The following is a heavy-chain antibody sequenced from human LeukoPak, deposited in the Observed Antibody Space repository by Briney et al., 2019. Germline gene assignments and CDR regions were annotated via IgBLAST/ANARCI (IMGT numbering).Heavy chain of an antibody. CDR2: INPSGGST. Sequence: ASVKVSCEASGYTFTSYYMHWVRQAPGQGLEWMGIINPSGGSTSYAQKFQGRVTMTRDTSTSTVYMELSSLRSEDTAVYYCARLGYCSGGSCYGVSNDYWGQGTLVTVSS. CDR1: GYTFTSYY. CDR3: ARLGYCSGGSCYGVSNDY. D-gene: IGHD2-15*01. J-gene: IGHJ4*02. V-gene: IGHV1-46*01.